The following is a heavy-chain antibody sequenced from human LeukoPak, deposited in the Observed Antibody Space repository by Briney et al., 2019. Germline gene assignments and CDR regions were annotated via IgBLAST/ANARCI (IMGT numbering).Heavy chain of an antibody. V-gene: IGHV3-23*01. CDR2: ISGSGGNT. CDR1: GFTFSSYG. J-gene: IGHJ4*02. D-gene: IGHD6-6*01. CDR3: AKDLGSSSSGRDY. Sequence: GGSLRLSCAASGFTFSSYGMHWVRQAPGKGLEWVSAISGSGGNTYYADSVKGRFTISRDNSKNTLFLQMNSLRAEDTAVYYCAKDLGSSSSGRDYWGQGTLVTVSS.